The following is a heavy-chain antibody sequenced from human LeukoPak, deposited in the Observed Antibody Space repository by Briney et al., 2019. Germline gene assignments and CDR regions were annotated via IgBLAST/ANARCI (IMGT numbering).Heavy chain of an antibody. V-gene: IGHV3-21*01. D-gene: IGHD5-18*01. CDR2: ISRSSSYI. J-gene: IGHJ3*02. Sequence: GGSLRLSCAASGFTVSSNYMSWVRQAPGKGLEWVSSISRSSSYIYYADSVKGRFTISRDNAKNSMYLQMNSLRAEDKAVYYCARCVEASMTGCAFDIWGQGTMVTVSS. CDR1: GFTVSSNY. CDR3: ARCVEASMTGCAFDI.